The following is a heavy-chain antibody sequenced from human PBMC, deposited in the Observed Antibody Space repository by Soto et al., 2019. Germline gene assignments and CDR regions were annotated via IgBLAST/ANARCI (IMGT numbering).Heavy chain of an antibody. D-gene: IGHD3-3*01. CDR3: ARGITIFGVVNRNFDY. Sequence: PSETLSLTCTVSGGSISSGDYYWSWIRQPPGKGLEWIGCIYYSGSTYYNPSLKSRVTISVDTSKNQFSLKLSSVTAADTAVYYCARGITIFGVVNRNFDYWGQGTLVTVSS. V-gene: IGHV4-30-4*01. CDR2: IYYSGST. CDR1: GGSISSGDYY. J-gene: IGHJ4*02.